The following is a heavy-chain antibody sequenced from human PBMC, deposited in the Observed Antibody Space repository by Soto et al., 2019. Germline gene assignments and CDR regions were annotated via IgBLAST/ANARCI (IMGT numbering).Heavy chain of an antibody. CDR1: GGTSSSYA. CDR2: IIPIFGTA. CDR3: ASPGTAISSGYFDY. V-gene: IGHV1-69*13. J-gene: IGHJ4*02. D-gene: IGHD5-18*01. Sequence: SVKVSCKASGGTSSSYAISWVRQAPGQGLEWMGGIIPIFGTANYAQKFQGRVTITADESTSTAYMELSSLRSEDTAVYYCASPGTAISSGYFDYWGQGTLVTVSS.